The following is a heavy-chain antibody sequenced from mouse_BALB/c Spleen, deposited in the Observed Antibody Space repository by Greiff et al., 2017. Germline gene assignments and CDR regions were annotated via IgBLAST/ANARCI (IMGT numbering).Heavy chain of an antibody. J-gene: IGHJ2*01. V-gene: IGHV1S81*02. CDR3: TRRAGTEYYFDY. Sequence: VQLQQPGAELVKPGASVKLSCKASGYTFTSYYMYWVKQRPGQGLEWIGGINPSNGGTNFNEKFKSKATLTVDKSSSTAYMQLSSLTSEDSAVYYCTRRAGTEYYFDYWGQGTTLTVSS. D-gene: IGHD3-3*01. CDR2: INPSNGGT. CDR1: GYTFTSYY.